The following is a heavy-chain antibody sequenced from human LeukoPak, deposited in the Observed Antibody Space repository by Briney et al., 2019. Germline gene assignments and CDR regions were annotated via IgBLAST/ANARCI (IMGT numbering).Heavy chain of an antibody. CDR2: INSDGSST. D-gene: IGHD3-10*01. Sequence: PGGSLRLSCAASGFTFNTYWMHWVRQAPGKGLVWVSRINSDGSSTAYADSVKGRFTFSRDNAKSTLYLQMNSLRAEDTAVYYCARDLRGSGSLDYWGQGTLVTVSS. J-gene: IGHJ4*02. V-gene: IGHV3-74*01. CDR3: ARDLRGSGSLDY. CDR1: GFTFNTYW.